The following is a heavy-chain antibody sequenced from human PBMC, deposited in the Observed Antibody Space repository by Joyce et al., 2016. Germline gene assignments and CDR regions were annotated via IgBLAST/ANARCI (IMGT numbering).Heavy chain of an antibody. V-gene: IGHV3-74*01. D-gene: IGHD3-3*01. J-gene: IGHJ3*02. CDR1: GLTFSNHC. CDR2: INHYGIS. Sequence: EVQLVESGGGLVQPGGSLRLSCVASGLTFSNHCMHWVRQTPGKGLVWVSRINHYGISNYADSVEGRFTSSRDNAKNTLHLQMNSLRGEDTAIYFCARSILAVDVFDIWGQGTMVTVSS. CDR3: ARSILAVDVFDI.